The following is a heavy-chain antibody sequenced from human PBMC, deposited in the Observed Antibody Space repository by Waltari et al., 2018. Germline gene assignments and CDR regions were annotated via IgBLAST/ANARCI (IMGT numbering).Heavy chain of an antibody. CDR3: ARPVAAAGNYGMDV. CDR1: GFPFSTYS. V-gene: IGHV3-48*04. CDR2: ITGMSRTI. J-gene: IGHJ6*02. D-gene: IGHD6-13*01. Sequence: EVQLVESGGNLVQPGGSLRLSCIASGFPFSTYSMNWVRQAPGKGLEVISYITGMSRTIYYTDSVKGRFTVSRDNAKNSLFLQMSSLRVEDTAVYYCARPVAAAGNYGMDVWGQGTTVTVSS.